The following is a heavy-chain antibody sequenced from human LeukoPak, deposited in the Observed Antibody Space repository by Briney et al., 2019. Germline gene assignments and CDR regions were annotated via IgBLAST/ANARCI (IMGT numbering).Heavy chain of an antibody. V-gene: IGHV3-74*01. CDR3: AKEYYDFWSGYSALDY. CDR1: GFTFSSYW. J-gene: IGHJ4*02. CDR2: INSDGSST. D-gene: IGHD3-3*01. Sequence: GGSLRLSCAASGFTFSSYWMHWVRQAPGKGLVWVSRINSDGSSTSYADSVKGRFTISRDNAKNTLYLQMNSLRAEDTAVYYCAKEYYDFWSGYSALDYWGQGTLVTVSS.